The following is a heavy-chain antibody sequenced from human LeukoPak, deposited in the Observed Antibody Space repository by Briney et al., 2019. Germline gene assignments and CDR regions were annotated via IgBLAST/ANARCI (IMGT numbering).Heavy chain of an antibody. V-gene: IGHV4-39*07. Sequence: SETLSLTCTVSGGSISSSSYYWGWIRQPPGKGLEWIGSIYYSGSTYYNPSLKSRVTISVDTSKNQFSLKLSSVTAADTAVYYCARARGSGYPFDYWGQGTLVTVSS. CDR2: IYYSGST. D-gene: IGHD3-22*01. CDR1: GGSISSSSYY. CDR3: ARARGSGYPFDY. J-gene: IGHJ4*02.